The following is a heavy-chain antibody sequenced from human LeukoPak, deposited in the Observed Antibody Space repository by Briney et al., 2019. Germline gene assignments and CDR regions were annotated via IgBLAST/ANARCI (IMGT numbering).Heavy chain of an antibody. CDR2: INSDGSST. V-gene: IGHV3-74*01. CDR1: GFTFSSYW. CDR3: DSSGYVDY. Sequence: PGGSLRLSCAASGFTFSSYWMHWVRQAPGKGLVWVSRINSDGSSTNYADSVKGRFTISRDNAKNTLYLQMNSLYYCARDAYYYDSSGYVDYWGQGTLVTVSS. D-gene: IGHD3-22*01. J-gene: IGHJ4*02.